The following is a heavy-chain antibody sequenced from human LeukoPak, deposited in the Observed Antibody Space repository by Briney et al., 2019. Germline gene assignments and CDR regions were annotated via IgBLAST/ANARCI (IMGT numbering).Heavy chain of an antibody. CDR3: ATYRQVLLPFES. V-gene: IGHV3-48*03. Sequence: GGSLRLSCAASGFTFSSYEMNWVRQAPGKGLEWVSYISSSGSTIHYADSVRGRFTISRGNSKSTLSLQMNSLRAEDTAIYYCATYRQVLLPFESWGQGTLVTVSS. CDR1: GFTFSSYE. D-gene: IGHD2-8*02. J-gene: IGHJ4*02. CDR2: ISSSGSTI.